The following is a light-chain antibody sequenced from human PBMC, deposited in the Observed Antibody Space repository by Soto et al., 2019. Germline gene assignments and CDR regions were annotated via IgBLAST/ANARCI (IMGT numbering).Light chain of an antibody. J-gene: IGKJ4*01. CDR2: YAS. CDR3: QQRL. CDR1: QSVGSY. V-gene: IGKV3-11*01. Sequence: EIVLTQSPATLSLSPGERATLSCRASQSVGSYLAWYQQKPGQAPRLLIYYASNRATSIPARFSGSGSGTDFTLTISSLEPEDSAVYYCQQRLFGVGTKVEIK.